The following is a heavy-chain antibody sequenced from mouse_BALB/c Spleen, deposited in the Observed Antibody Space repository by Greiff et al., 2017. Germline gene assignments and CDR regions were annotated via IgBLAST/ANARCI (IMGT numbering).Heavy chain of an antibody. J-gene: IGHJ2*01. CDR3: ARAPLYYGNYEWYFDY. V-gene: IGHV14-3*02. CDR2: IDPANGNT. Sequence: EVKLVESGAELVKPGASVKLSCTASGFNIKDTYMHWVKQRPEQGLEWIGRIDPANGNTKYDPKFQGKATITADTSSNTAYLQLSSLTSEDTAVYYCARAPLYYGNYEWYFDYWGQGTTLTVSS. CDR1: GFNIKDTY. D-gene: IGHD2-1*01.